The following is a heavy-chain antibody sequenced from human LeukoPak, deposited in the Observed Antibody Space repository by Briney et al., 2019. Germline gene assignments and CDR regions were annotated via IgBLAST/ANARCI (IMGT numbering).Heavy chain of an antibody. CDR2: IIPLFGTA. J-gene: IGHJ4*02. Sequence: GASVKVSCKASGGTFNRYAISWVRQAPGQGLEWMGGIIPLFGTANYAQKFQDEVTITADESTSTAYMELRSLRSEDTAVYYCARGWDYDSGGRPTAYVYWGQGTLVTVSS. D-gene: IGHD3-22*01. CDR1: GGTFNRYA. V-gene: IGHV1-69*01. CDR3: ARGWDYDSGGRPTAYVY.